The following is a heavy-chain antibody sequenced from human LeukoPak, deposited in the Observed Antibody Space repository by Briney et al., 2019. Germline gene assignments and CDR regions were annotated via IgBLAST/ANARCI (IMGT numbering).Heavy chain of an antibody. CDR3: ARDRSHPDYDILTGKWFDP. CDR2: IIPIFGTA. CDR1: GGTFSSYA. J-gene: IGHJ5*02. D-gene: IGHD3-9*01. V-gene: IGHV1-69*13. Sequence: SVKVSCKASGGTFSSYAISWVRQAPGQGLEWMGGIIPIFGTANYAQKFQGRVTITANESTSTAYMELSSLRSEDTAVYYCARDRSHPDYDILTGKWFDPWGQGTLVTVSS.